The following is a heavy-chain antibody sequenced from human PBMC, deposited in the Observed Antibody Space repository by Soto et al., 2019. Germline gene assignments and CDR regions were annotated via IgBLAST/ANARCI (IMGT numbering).Heavy chain of an antibody. D-gene: IGHD2-15*01. V-gene: IGHV3-23*01. CDR2: ISSTGGGT. J-gene: IGHJ4*02. CDR3: AKWHDIVVLPTVDY. Sequence: PGGSLRLSCAASGFTFNNYVMSWVRQAPGKGLEWVSGISSTGGGTYYADPVKGRFTISRDNSKNTLYLQMNNLRAGDTALYYCAKWHDIVVLPTVDYWGQGTLVTVSS. CDR1: GFTFNNYV.